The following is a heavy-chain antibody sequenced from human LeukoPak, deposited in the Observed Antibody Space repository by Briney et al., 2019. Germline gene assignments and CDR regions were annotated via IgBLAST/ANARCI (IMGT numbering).Heavy chain of an antibody. CDR1: GFTSSHYT. CDR3: AKEAQGCSITSCYFDS. J-gene: IGHJ4*02. V-gene: IGHV3-30-3*01. CDR2: ILYDGSNK. Sequence: GRSLRLSCVASGFTSSHYTLHWVRQAPGKGLEWVTLILYDGSNKYYADSVKGRFTISRDDSKNTLFLQMNSLRAEDTAVYYCAKEAQGCSITSCYFDSWGQGTLVTVSS. D-gene: IGHD2-2*01.